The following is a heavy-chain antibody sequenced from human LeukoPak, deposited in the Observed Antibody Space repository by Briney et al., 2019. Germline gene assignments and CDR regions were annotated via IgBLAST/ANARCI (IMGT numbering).Heavy chain of an antibody. J-gene: IGHJ3*02. CDR3: ASRYLGAGVFDI. D-gene: IGHD3-10*01. CDR1: GDSLSSGGYS. Sequence: SETLSLTCAVSGDSLSSGGYSWGWVRQPPGRGLEWLGYIYHSGSTYYNPSLKSRVTISVDRSKNQFSLKLSSVTAADTAVYYCASRYLGAGVFDIWGQGTMVTVSS. CDR2: IYHSGST. V-gene: IGHV4-30-2*01.